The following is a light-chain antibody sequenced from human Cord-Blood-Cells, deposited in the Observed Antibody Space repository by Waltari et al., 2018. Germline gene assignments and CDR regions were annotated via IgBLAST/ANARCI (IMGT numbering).Light chain of an antibody. J-gene: IGKJ5*01. CDR1: QSISSY. CDR2: AAS. CDR3: PPPHRPPPT. V-gene: IGKV1-39*01. Sequence: DIQMTQSPSSLSASVGDRVTITCRASQSISSYLNWYQQKPGKAPKLLIYAASSLQSGVPSRFSGSGSGTDFTLTISSLHPAAFAPPSRPPPHRPPPTFG.